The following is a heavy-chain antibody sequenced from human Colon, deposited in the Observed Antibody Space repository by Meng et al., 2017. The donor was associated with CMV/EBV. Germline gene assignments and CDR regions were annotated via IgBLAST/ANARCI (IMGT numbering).Heavy chain of an antibody. V-gene: IGHV2-5*02. J-gene: IGHJ4*02. CDR3: AHRMGRIAARVFDY. Sequence: QITLKQSCTTLVQPTQTLTLTCTFSGFSLSTSGVGVGWIRQPPGKALEWLALIYWDDDKRYSPSLKSRLTVTKDTSKNQAVLTMTNMDPVDTATYYCAHRMGRIAARVFDYWGQGTLVTVSS. CDR1: GFSLSTSGVG. D-gene: IGHD6-6*01. CDR2: IYWDDDK.